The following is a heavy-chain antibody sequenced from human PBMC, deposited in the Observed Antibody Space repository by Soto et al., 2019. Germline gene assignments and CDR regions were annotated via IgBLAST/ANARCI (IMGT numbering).Heavy chain of an antibody. J-gene: IGHJ5*02. Sequence: SETLSLTCTVSGGSISSYYWSWIRQPPGKGLEWIGYIYYSGSTNYKPSLKSRVTISVDTSKNQFSLKLSSVTAADTAVYYCARVSGYDVSWFDPWGQGTLVTVSS. CDR1: GGSISSYY. V-gene: IGHV4-59*01. CDR2: IYYSGST. CDR3: ARVSGYDVSWFDP. D-gene: IGHD5-12*01.